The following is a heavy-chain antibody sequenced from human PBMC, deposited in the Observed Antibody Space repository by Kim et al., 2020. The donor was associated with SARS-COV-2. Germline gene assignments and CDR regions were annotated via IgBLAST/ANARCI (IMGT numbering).Heavy chain of an antibody. D-gene: IGHD2-2*01. V-gene: IGHV3-53*01. CDR2: IYSGGST. Sequence: GGSLRLSCAASGFTVSGNYMSWVRQAPGKGLEWVSVIYSGGSTYYADSVKGRFTISRDNSKNTVYLQMNSLRVDDTAVYYCARDCPWGGRDSCYADGMDVWGQGTTVTVSS. J-gene: IGHJ6*02. CDR3: ARDCPWGGRDSCYADGMDV. CDR1: GFTVSGNY.